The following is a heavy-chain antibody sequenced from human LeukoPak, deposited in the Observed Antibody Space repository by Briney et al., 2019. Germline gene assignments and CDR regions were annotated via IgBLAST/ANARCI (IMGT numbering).Heavy chain of an antibody. Sequence: ASVKVSCKASGYTFTEYYMHWVRQAPGQGLGWMGWINPNSGGANYAEKFQGRVTMTRDTSISTAYMELSRLRYDDTALYYCARGQSLNDYWGQGTLVTVSS. J-gene: IGHJ4*02. CDR3: ARGQSLNDY. CDR2: INPNSGGA. CDR1: GYTFTEYY. V-gene: IGHV1-2*02.